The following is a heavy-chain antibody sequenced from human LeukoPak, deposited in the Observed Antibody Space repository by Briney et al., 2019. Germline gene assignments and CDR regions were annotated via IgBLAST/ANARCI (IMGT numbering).Heavy chain of an antibody. D-gene: IGHD3-9*01. J-gene: IGHJ4*02. CDR2: IYHTGST. CDR1: GGSISSYY. Sequence: PSETLSLTCSVSGGSISSYYWGWIRQPPGKGLEWIGSIYHTGSTYYNPSLKSRVTISVDTSKNQFSLKLSSVTAADTAVYYCARGDLDWLGPLFDYWGQGTLVTVSS. V-gene: IGHV4-38-2*02. CDR3: ARGDLDWLGPLFDY.